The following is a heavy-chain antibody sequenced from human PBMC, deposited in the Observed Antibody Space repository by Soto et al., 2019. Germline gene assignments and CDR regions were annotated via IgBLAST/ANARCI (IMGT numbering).Heavy chain of an antibody. CDR3: TRSYGDYEGGTVRRCFGGDDAFDN. Sequence: QVQLVQSGAEVKKPGASVKVSCKASGYTFTSYGISWVRQAPGQGLEWMGWISAYNGNTNYAQKLQGRVTMTTDTATSTAYIELRSLTSDETAVYYCTRSYGDYEGGTVRRCFGGDDAFDNWGQGTMVTGSS. J-gene: IGHJ3*02. D-gene: IGHD4-17*01. CDR2: ISAYNGNT. V-gene: IGHV1-18*01. CDR1: GYTFTSYG.